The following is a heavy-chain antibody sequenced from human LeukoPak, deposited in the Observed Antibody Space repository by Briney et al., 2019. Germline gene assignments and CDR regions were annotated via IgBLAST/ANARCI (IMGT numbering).Heavy chain of an antibody. Sequence: SESLSLTCSVSGCAVSGGSYYWSWIRQPPGKGLEWIGYFYYTGSTNYNPSLKSRVTISVDTSKNQFSLRLSSVTAADTAVYYCASGQFLVSNDYWGQGILDTVSS. CDR2: FYYTGST. J-gene: IGHJ4*02. CDR3: ASGQFLVSNDY. V-gene: IGHV4-61*01. CDR1: GCAVSGGSYY. D-gene: IGHD5/OR15-5a*01.